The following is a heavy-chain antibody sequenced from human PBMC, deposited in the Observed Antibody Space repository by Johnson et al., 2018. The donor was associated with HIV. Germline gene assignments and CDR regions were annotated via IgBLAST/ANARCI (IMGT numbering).Heavy chain of an antibody. CDR3: ATGRASV. Sequence: VQLVESGGGLVKPGGSLRLSCAASGFTFNRAWMSWVRQAPGRGLEWVGRIKSKTDGGTTDNAAPVNGRFTISRNDSNSMLYLQMNSLRAEDTAVYYCATGRASVWGQGTMVTVSS. V-gene: IGHV3-15*01. CDR1: GFTFNRAW. J-gene: IGHJ3*01. CDR2: IKSKTDGGTT.